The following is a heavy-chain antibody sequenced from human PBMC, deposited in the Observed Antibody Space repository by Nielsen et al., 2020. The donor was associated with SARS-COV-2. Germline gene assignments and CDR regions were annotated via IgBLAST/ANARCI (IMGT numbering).Heavy chain of an antibody. CDR1: GGSFNGYY. V-gene: IGHV4-34*01. Sequence: SETLSLTCAVYGGSFNGYYWNWIRQPPGKGLEWIGEIHPSGNTNYNPSLESRVTMSLDTSKNQFSLKLSSVTAADTAVYYCAKGTDSRKQGYWGQGTLVTVSA. J-gene: IGHJ4*02. CDR2: IHPSGNT. CDR3: AKGTDSRKQGY. D-gene: IGHD6-13*01.